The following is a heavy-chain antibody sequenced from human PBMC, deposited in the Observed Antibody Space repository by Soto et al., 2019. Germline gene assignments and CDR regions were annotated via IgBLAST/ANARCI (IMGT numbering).Heavy chain of an antibody. Sequence: QVYLVESGGGVVRPGRSLRLSCETSAFTFRSYGMHWVRQAPGRGLQWVASISYDGSYKKYVDSVKGRFTVSRDNSKSTLYLQMNSLRSEDTAVYFCGKDLRRWERAAGDSWGQGTQVTVSS. V-gene: IGHV3-30*18. J-gene: IGHJ4*02. D-gene: IGHD1-26*01. CDR2: ISYDGSYK. CDR3: GKDLRRWERAAGDS. CDR1: AFTFRSYG.